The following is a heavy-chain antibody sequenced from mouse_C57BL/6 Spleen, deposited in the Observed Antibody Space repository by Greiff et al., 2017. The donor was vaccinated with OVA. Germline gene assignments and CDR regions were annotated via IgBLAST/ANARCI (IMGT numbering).Heavy chain of an antibody. CDR3: ARDSDGYYEYWYFDV. J-gene: IGHJ1*03. CDR2: ISDGGSYT. Sequence: EVKLMESGGGLVKPGGSLKLSCAASGFTFSSYAMSWVRQTPEKRLEWVATISDGGSYTYYPDNVKGRFTISRDNAKNNLYLQMSHLKSEDTAMYYCARDSDGYYEYWYFDVWGTGTTVTVSS. CDR1: GFTFSSYA. D-gene: IGHD2-3*01. V-gene: IGHV5-4*01.